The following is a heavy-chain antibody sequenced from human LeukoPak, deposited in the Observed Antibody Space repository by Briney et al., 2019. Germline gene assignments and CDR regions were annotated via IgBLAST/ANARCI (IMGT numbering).Heavy chain of an antibody. V-gene: IGHV4-38-2*02. CDR2: IYHSGST. CDR3: AGGWLPDKNDF. D-gene: IGHD5-24*01. Sequence: SETLSLTCTVSGYSISSGYYWGWIRQPPGKGLEWIGSIYHSGSTYYNPSLKSRVTISADTSNNHFSLRLTSVTAADTAVYYCAGGWLPDKNDFWGQGTLVTVSA. CDR1: GYSISSGYY. J-gene: IGHJ4*02.